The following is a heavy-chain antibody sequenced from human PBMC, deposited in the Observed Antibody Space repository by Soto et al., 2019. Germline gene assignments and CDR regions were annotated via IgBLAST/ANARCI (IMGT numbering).Heavy chain of an antibody. CDR2: ISGSGGST. CDR1: GFTFSTCA. V-gene: IGHV3-23*01. J-gene: IGHJ6*02. CDR3: AKLQGPYYYYGMDV. Sequence: PGGSLRLSCAAPGFTFSTCAMGWFRHAPWKGLEWVSDISGSGGSTYYADSVKGRFTISRDNSKNTLYLQMNSLRAEDTAVYYCAKLQGPYYYYGMDVWGQGTSVTVSS.